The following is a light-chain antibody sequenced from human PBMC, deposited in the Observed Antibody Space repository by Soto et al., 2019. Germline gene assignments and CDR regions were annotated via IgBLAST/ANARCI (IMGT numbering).Light chain of an antibody. CDR2: GAS. J-gene: IGKJ1*01. CDR1: QSVSSSY. Sequence: EVVLPQSPGTLALSRVESATLSCRASQSVSSSYLAWYQHRPGQAPRLLIFGASSRATGIPDRFSGTGSGTDFTLTISRLEPEEFAVYYCQQYESSIPTVGQGTKVDIK. V-gene: IGKV3-20*01. CDR3: QQYESSIPT.